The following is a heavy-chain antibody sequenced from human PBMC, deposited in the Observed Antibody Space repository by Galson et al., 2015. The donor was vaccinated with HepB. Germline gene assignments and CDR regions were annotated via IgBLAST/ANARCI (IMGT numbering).Heavy chain of an antibody. CDR3: ARNFYVDTTTNWFDP. CDR2: INTNTGNP. D-gene: IGHD5-18*01. V-gene: IGHV7-4-1*02. Sequence: SVKVSCKASGYTFTSYAMNWVRQAPGQGLEWMGWINTNTGNPTYAQGFTGRFVFSLDTSVSTAYLQISSLKAEDTAVYYCARNFYVDTTTNWFDPWGQGTLVTVSS. CDR1: GYTFTSYA. J-gene: IGHJ5*02.